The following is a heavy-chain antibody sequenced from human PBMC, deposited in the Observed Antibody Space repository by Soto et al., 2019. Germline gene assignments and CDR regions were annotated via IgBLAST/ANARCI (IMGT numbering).Heavy chain of an antibody. D-gene: IGHD2-15*01. CDR2: INPSGGST. V-gene: IGHV1-46*01. CDR1: GYTFTSYY. CDR3: ARARYCSGGSCYRGYYYGMDV. Sequence: VASVKVSCKASGYTFTSYYMHWVRQAPGQGLEWMGIINPSGGSTSYAQKFQGRVTMTRDTSTSTVYMELSSLRSEDTAVYYCARARYCSGGSCYRGYYYGMDVWGQGTTVTVSS. J-gene: IGHJ6*02.